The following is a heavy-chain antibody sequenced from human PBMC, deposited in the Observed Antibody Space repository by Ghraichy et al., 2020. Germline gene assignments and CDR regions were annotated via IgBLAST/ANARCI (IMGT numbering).Heavy chain of an antibody. CDR1: GGSFSGYY. V-gene: IGHV4-34*01. CDR2: INHSGST. D-gene: IGHD5-12*01. J-gene: IGHJ6*02. CDR3: ARARNSGYEKYYYYYYGMDV. Sequence: SETLSLTCAVYGGSFSGYYWSWIRQPPGKGLEWIGEINHSGSTNYNPSLKSRVTISVDKSKNQFSLKLSSVTAADTAVYYCARARNSGYEKYYYYYYGMDVWGQGTTVTVSS.